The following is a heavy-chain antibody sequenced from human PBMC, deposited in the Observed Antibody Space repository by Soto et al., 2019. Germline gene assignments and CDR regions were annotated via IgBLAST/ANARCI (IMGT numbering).Heavy chain of an antibody. Sequence: ASVKVSCKASGGTFSSYIISWVRQAPGQGLEWMGGIIPFFGTADYAQKFQDRVTITADESTNTAYMELSSLRSEDTAIYYCARAYASNKYYFDPWGQGTLVTVS. CDR3: ARAYASNKYYFDP. J-gene: IGHJ5*02. CDR1: GGTFSSYI. V-gene: IGHV1-69*13. CDR2: IIPFFGTA. D-gene: IGHD2-2*01.